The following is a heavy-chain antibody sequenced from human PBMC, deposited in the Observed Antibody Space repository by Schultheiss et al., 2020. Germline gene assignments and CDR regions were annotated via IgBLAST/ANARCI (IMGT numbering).Heavy chain of an antibody. D-gene: IGHD3-22*01. CDR3: ARERSSGYSNLAEYFQH. Sequence: GGSLRLSCAASGFTFSSYSMNWVRQAPGKGLEWVSSISSSSSYIYYADSVKGRFTISRDNAKNSLYLQMNSLRDEDTAVYYCARERSSGYSNLAEYFQHWGQGTLVTVSS. V-gene: IGHV3-21*01. J-gene: IGHJ1*01. CDR1: GFTFSSYS. CDR2: ISSSSSYI.